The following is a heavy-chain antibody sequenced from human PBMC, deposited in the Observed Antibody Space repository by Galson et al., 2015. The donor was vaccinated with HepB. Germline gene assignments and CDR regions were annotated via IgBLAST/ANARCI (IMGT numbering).Heavy chain of an antibody. Sequence: SLRLSCAASGFTFSDYYMSWLRQAPGKGLEWVSYISSSSSYTNYADSVKGRFTISRDNAKNSLYLQMNSLRAEDTAVYYCARAVISDSSSWTGGMDVWGQGTTVTVSS. J-gene: IGHJ6*02. D-gene: IGHD6-13*01. CDR2: ISSSSSYT. CDR3: ARAVISDSSSWTGGMDV. V-gene: IGHV3-11*06. CDR1: GFTFSDYY.